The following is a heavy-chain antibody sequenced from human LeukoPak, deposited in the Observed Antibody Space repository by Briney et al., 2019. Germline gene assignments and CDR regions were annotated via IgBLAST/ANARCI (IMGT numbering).Heavy chain of an antibody. J-gene: IGHJ3*01. CDR3: AKDVALAGTGGGFDV. CDR1: GFTFSRSA. Sequence: GGSLRLSCAASGFTFSRSAMTRVRQGPGTGLEFVASIIYSGGATYYADSVKGRFTISRDNSKNTLYLQMNSLRAEDTALYYCAKDVALAGTGGGFDVWGQGTRVAVSS. CDR2: IIYSGGAT. V-gene: IGHV3-23*01. D-gene: IGHD6-19*01.